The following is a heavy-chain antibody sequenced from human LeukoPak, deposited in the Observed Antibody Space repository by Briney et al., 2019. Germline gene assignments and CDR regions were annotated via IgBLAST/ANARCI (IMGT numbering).Heavy chain of an antibody. CDR1: GGSISSYY. D-gene: IGHD2-21*02. Sequence: SETLSLTCTVSGGSISSYYWSWVRQPPGKRLEWIGYIYYSGSTNYNPSLKSRVTISVDTSKNQFSLKLSSVTAADTAMYYCARAYCGGDCYRGWFDPWGQGTLVTVSS. V-gene: IGHV4-59*01. J-gene: IGHJ5*02. CDR3: ARAYCGGDCYRGWFDP. CDR2: IYYSGST.